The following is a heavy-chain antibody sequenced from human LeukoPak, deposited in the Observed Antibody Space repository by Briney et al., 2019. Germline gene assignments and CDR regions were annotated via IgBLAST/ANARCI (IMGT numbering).Heavy chain of an antibody. V-gene: IGHV1-2*06. D-gene: IGHD5-18*01. Sequence: ASVKVSCKASGYTLTGYYMHWVRQAPGQGLEWIGRINANSGDTNYAQKFQGRVTTTRDTSISTAYMELSRLRSDDTAVYYCARGSNIQLWTTEFDYWGQGTLVTVSS. CDR3: ARGSNIQLWTTEFDY. CDR2: INANSGDT. J-gene: IGHJ4*02. CDR1: GYTLTGYY.